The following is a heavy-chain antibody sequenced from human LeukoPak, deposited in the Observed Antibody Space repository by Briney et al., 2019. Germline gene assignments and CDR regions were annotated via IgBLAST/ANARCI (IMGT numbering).Heavy chain of an antibody. V-gene: IGHV3-23*01. J-gene: IGHJ6*03. CDR2: ISGSGGGT. Sequence: GGSLRLSCAASGFTFSSHGMSWVRQAPGKGLEWVSAISGSGGGTYYADSVKGRFTISRDNSKNTLYLQMNSLRAEDTAVYYCAKCILTGYYKGYMDVWGKGTTVTISS. CDR1: GFTFSSHG. CDR3: AKCILTGYYKGYMDV. D-gene: IGHD3-9*01.